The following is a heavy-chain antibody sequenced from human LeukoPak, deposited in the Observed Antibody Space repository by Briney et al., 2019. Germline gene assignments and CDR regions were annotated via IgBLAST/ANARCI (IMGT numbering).Heavy chain of an antibody. CDR3: AKDRQGDVTPYAFDI. Sequence: GASVKVSCKASGYTFTSYGISWVRQAPGQGLEWMGWISAYNGNTNYAQKLQGRVTMTTDTSTSTAYMELRSLRSDDTAVYYCAKDRQGDVTPYAFDIWGQGTMVTVSS. J-gene: IGHJ3*02. CDR2: ISAYNGNT. CDR1: GYTFTSYG. V-gene: IGHV1-18*01. D-gene: IGHD4-23*01.